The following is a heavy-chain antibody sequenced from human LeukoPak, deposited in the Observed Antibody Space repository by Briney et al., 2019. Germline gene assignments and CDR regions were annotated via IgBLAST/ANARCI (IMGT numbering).Heavy chain of an antibody. CDR3: AREPRGYAFDI. J-gene: IGHJ3*02. Sequence: SETLSLTCAVYDGSFSGYYWNWIRQPPGKGLEWIGEIHQSGNTNYNPSLKSRLTISVDTSKNQFSLRLNSVTAADTAVYYCAREPRGYAFDIWGQGTMVTVSS. CDR1: DGSFSGYY. CDR2: IHQSGNT. D-gene: IGHD3-10*01. V-gene: IGHV4-34*01.